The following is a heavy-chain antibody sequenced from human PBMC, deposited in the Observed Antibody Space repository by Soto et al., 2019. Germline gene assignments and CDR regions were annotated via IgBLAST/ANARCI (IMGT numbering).Heavy chain of an antibody. D-gene: IGHD6-13*01. CDR1: GFTFSSYA. CDR3: AKDRRGISAPRTGSFGI. J-gene: IGHJ3*02. CDR2: ISGSGGST. Sequence: EVQLLESGGGLVQPGGSLRLSCAASGFTFSSYAMSWVRQAPGKGLEWVSAISGSGGSTYYADSVKGRFTISRDNSKTRLNLQGNSLESEDTAIYYRAKDRRGISAPRTGSFGIWCQGTMLTVST. V-gene: IGHV3-23*01.